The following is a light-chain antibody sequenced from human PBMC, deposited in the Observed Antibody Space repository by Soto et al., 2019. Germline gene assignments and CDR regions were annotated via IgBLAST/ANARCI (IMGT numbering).Light chain of an antibody. CDR1: QSISSY. CDR2: AAS. V-gene: IGKV1-39*01. J-gene: IGKJ1*01. Sequence: DIQMTQSPSSLSASVGDRVTITCRASQSISSYLNWYQQKPGKAPKLLIYAASILQRGVPSRFSGSGSGTHFILTISNLQPEDFATYYCQQFNSLFGQGTKVDIK. CDR3: QQFNSL.